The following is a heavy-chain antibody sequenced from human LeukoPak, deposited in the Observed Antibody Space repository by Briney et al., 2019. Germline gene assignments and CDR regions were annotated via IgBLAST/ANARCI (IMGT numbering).Heavy chain of an antibody. CDR1: GFTFSTYW. J-gene: IGHJ4*02. Sequence: GGSLRLSCAASGFTFSTYWMSWVRQAPGKGLEWVANIKQDGSEKFYVDSVKGRFTISRDNARSSLHLEMNNLRAEDTAIYYCAYRNNFQYWGQGVLVTVSS. CDR3: AYRNNFQY. V-gene: IGHV3-7*05. D-gene: IGHD1-26*01. CDR2: IKQDGSEK.